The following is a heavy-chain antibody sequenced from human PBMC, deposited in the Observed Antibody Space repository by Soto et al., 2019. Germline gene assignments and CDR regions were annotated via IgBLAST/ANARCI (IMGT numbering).Heavy chain of an antibody. CDR2: IIPIFGTA. V-gene: IGHV1-69*13. Sequence: SVKVSCKASGGTFSSYAISWVRQAPGQGLEWMGGIIPIFGTANYAQKFQGRVTITADESTSTAYMELSSLRSEDRAIYYCAKDPWAYSGRNGFYSYFEDWGQGTLVTVS. CDR3: AKDPWAYSGRNGFYSYFED. D-gene: IGHD3-22*01. J-gene: IGHJ1*01. CDR1: GGTFSSYA.